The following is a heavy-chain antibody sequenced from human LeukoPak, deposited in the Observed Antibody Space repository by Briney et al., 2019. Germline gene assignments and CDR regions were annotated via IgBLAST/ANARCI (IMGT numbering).Heavy chain of an antibody. CDR1: GFTFSSYA. Sequence: PGGSLGLSCAASGFTFSSYAMSWVRQAPGKGLEWVSAISGSGGSTYYADSVKGRFTISRDNSKNTLYLQMNSLRAEDTAVYYCAKEIVVVPAATSAIDYWGQGTLVTVSS. D-gene: IGHD2-2*01. CDR3: AKEIVVVPAATSAIDY. V-gene: IGHV3-23*01. CDR2: ISGSGGST. J-gene: IGHJ4*02.